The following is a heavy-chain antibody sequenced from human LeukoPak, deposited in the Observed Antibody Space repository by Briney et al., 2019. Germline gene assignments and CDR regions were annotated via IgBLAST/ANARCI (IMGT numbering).Heavy chain of an antibody. CDR3: ARHGGYSGYSTDAFDI. Sequence: SETLSLTCTVSGGSIRSYYWSWIRQPPGKGLEWIGYIYYSGSTNYNPSLKSRVTISVDTSKNQFSLKLSSVTAADTAVYYCARHGGYSGYSTDAFDIWGQGTMVTVSS. CDR1: GGSIRSYY. J-gene: IGHJ3*02. CDR2: IYYSGST. D-gene: IGHD5-12*01. V-gene: IGHV4-59*08.